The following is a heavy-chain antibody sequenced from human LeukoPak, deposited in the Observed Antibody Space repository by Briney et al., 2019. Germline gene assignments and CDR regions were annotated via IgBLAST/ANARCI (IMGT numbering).Heavy chain of an antibody. J-gene: IGHJ4*02. D-gene: IGHD1-14*01. Sequence: GGSLRLSCVASGFTFSNYGMNWVRQAPGRGLQWVAIMWSDGNNKYSSDSLKGRFTISRDDSKNTLYLHMTSLEIEDTAVYYCARANHYYFDSWGRGTLVTVSS. CDR2: MWSDGNNK. CDR1: GFTFSNYG. V-gene: IGHV3-33*01. CDR3: ARANHYYFDS.